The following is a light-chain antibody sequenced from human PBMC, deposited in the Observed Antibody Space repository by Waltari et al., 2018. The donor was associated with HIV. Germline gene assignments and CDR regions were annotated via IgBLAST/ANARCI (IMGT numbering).Light chain of an antibody. J-gene: IGKJ3*01. CDR1: QSHLYRTNNKAF. Sequence: DIVMTQLPDSLAVSMGERATLNCKSSQSHLYRTNNKAFLAWYQQKPVQSPKLLIYCAPTRECGVPDRFSGSGSGTDFTLTISSLQAEDVAVYYCQQYYSTPPTFGPGTKVDIK. CDR2: CAP. V-gene: IGKV4-1*01. CDR3: QQYYSTPPT.